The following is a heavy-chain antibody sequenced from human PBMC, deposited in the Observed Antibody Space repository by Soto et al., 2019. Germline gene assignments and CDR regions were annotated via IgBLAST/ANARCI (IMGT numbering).Heavy chain of an antibody. J-gene: IGHJ4*02. V-gene: IGHV3-23*01. CDR3: AKAYDFWSGYLPYCDY. D-gene: IGHD3-3*01. CDR1: GFTFSSYA. CDR2: ISGSGGST. Sequence: GGSLRLSCAASGFTFSSYAMSLVRQAPGKGLECVSAISGSGGSTYYADSVKGRFTISRDKSKNTLYLQMNSLRAEDTAVYYSAKAYDFWSGYLPYCDYWGQGTLVTVSS.